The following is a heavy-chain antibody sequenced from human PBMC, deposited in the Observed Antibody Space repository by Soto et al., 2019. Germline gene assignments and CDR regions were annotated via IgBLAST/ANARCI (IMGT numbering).Heavy chain of an antibody. CDR2: INRSGAT. CDR3: ARGLIVAAAGKKRGWYLDL. D-gene: IGHD6-13*01. J-gene: IGHJ2*01. Sequence: QVHLQQWGAGLLKPSETLSLTCGVNGGSFSGYFWSWIRQPPGKGLEWIGEINRSGATNYNPSLTSRISFSVDASRTQIAVNLSSVTAAGTAVYYGARGLIVAAAGKKRGWYLDLWGRGTLVTVSS. CDR1: GGSFSGYF. V-gene: IGHV4-34*01.